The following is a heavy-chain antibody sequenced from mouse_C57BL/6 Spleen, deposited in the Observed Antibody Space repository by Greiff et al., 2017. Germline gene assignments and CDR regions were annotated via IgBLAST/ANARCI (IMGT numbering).Heavy chain of an antibody. CDR2: IRLKSDNYAT. CDR1: GFTFSNYW. Sequence: EVQVVESGGGLVQPGGSMKLSCVASGFTFSNYWMNWVRQSPEKGLEWVAQIRLKSDNYATHYAESVKGRFTISRDDSKSSVYLQMNNLRAEDTGIYYCTGEERPFYYSNYNYAMDYWGQGTAVTVSS. J-gene: IGHJ4*01. D-gene: IGHD2-5*01. V-gene: IGHV6-3*01. CDR3: TGEERPFYYSNYNYAMDY.